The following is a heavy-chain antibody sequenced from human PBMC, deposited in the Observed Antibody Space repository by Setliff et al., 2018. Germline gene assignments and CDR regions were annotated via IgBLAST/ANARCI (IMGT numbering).Heavy chain of an antibody. D-gene: IGHD1-26*01. CDR3: ARGSGSFPFDY. CDR1: GASIRNNYY. V-gene: IGHV4-39*07. J-gene: IGHJ4*02. Sequence: LSETLSLTCAVSGASIRNNYYWGWIRQSPGTGLEWIGSIFYNGMAYCNPSLKSRVTMSVDTSKNQFSLRLTSLTAADTAVYYCARGSGSFPFDYWGLGTLVTVSS. CDR2: IFYNGMA.